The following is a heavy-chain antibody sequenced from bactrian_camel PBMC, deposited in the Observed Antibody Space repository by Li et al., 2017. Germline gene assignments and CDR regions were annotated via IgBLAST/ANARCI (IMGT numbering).Heavy chain of an antibody. CDR2: IYNDGRST. V-gene: IGHV3-2*01. CDR1: GFTFGDYD. J-gene: IGHJ4*01. Sequence: HVQLVESGGGTVRPGGSLRLSCAASGFTFGDYDMSWVRQAPGKGLEWVSSIYNDGRSTYYADSVKGRFTISRDNAKNTMYLQMNSLKIEDTAVYYCAAECTFGDYWGQGTQVTVS. CDR3: AAECTFGDY. D-gene: IGHD7*01.